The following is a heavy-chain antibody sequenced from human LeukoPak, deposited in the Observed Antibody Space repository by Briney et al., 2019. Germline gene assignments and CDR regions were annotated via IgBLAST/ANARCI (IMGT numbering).Heavy chain of an antibody. D-gene: IGHD1-7*01. J-gene: IGHJ4*02. CDR3: VRGLRGNYDY. V-gene: IGHV3-21*04. CDR2: ISSSSSYI. Sequence: GGSLRLSCAASGFTFSSYSMNWVRQAPGKGLEWVSSISSSSSYIYYADSVKGRFTISRDNSKNTLYLQMNSLRAEDTAVYYCVRGLRGNYDYWGQGTLVTVSS. CDR1: GFTFSSYS.